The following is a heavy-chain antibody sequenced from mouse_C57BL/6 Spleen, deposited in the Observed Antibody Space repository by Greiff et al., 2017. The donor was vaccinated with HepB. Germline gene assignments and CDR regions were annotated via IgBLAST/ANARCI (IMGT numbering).Heavy chain of an antibody. J-gene: IGHJ1*03. Sequence: EVMLVESGGDLVKPGGSLKLSCAASGFTFSSYGMSWVRQTPDKRLEWVATISSGGSYTYYPDSVKGRFTISRDNAKNTLYLQMSSLKSEDTAMYYCARQRTELGRGYFDVWGTGTTVTVSS. CDR3: ARQRTELGRGYFDV. V-gene: IGHV5-6*02. CDR2: ISSGGSYT. CDR1: GFTFSSYG. D-gene: IGHD4-1*01.